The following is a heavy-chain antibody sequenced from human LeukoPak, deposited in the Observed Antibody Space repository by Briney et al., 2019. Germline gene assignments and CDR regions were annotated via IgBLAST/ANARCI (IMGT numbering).Heavy chain of an antibody. CDR2: ISAYNGNT. J-gene: IGHJ4*02. D-gene: IGHD3-9*01. Sequence: GASVKVSCKASGYTFTSYGISWVRQAPGQGLEWMGWISAYNGNTNYAQKLQGRVTMTTDTSTSTAYMELRSLRADDPAVYYCARPIRDILTGYYVGYFDHWGQGTLVTVSS. V-gene: IGHV1-18*01. CDR1: GYTFTSYG. CDR3: ARPIRDILTGYYVGYFDH.